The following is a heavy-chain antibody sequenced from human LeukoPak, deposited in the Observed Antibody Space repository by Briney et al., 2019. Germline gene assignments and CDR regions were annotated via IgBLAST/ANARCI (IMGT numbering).Heavy chain of an antibody. Sequence: PGGSLRLSCAATGFTFNNYWMSWARQTPGKGLEWVANIKQDGSEIYYVDSVKGRFTISRDNAKSSLYLQMNSLRAEDTAVYYCARAYHYDSGGYPHYFDYWGQGALVTVSS. V-gene: IGHV3-7*04. J-gene: IGHJ4*02. D-gene: IGHD3-22*01. CDR2: IKQDGSEI. CDR3: ARAYHYDSGGYPHYFDY. CDR1: GFTFNNYW.